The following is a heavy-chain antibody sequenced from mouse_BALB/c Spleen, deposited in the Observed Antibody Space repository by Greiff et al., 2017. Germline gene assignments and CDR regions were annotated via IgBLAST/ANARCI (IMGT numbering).Heavy chain of an antibody. CDR3: ADYYGSSPGYFDV. D-gene: IGHD1-1*01. Sequence: VQLQQSGPSLVKPSQTLSLTCSVTGDSITSGYWNWIRKFPGNKLEYMGYISYSGSTYYNPSLKSRISITRDTSKNQYYLQLNSVTTEDTATYYCADYYGSSPGYFDVWGAGTTVTVSS. V-gene: IGHV3-8*02. CDR2: ISYSGST. CDR1: GDSITSGY. J-gene: IGHJ1*01.